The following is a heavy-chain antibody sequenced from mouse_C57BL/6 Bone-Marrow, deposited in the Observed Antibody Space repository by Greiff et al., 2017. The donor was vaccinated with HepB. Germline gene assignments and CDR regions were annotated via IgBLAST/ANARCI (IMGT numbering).Heavy chain of an antibody. CDR2: IYPGSGST. V-gene: IGHV1-55*01. CDR3: ARRSTMAPYYAMDY. Sequence: VQLQESGAELVKPGASVKMSCKASGYTFTSYWITWVKQRPGQGLEWIGDIYPGSGSTNYNEKFKSKATLTVDTSSSTAYMQLSSLTSEDSAVYYCARRSTMAPYYAMDYWGQGTSVTVSS. J-gene: IGHJ4*01. D-gene: IGHD2-1*01. CDR1: GYTFTSYW.